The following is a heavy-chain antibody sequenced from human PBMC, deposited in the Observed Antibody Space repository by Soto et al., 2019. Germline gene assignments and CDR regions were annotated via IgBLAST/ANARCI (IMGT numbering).Heavy chain of an antibody. V-gene: IGHV3-30*19. CDR1: GFTFSSSG. D-gene: IGHD3-10*01. CDR2: ISYDVTNK. J-gene: IGHJ6*02. Sequence: QVQLVESGGGVVQPGRSLRLSCAASGFTFSSSGMHWVRQAPGKGLEWVAVISYDVTNKDFADSVKGRFTISRDNSKNTVYLQMNSLRAEDSAVYYCATSRGSDYYYYYGLDVWGQGTTVTVSS. CDR3: ATSRGSDYYYYYGLDV.